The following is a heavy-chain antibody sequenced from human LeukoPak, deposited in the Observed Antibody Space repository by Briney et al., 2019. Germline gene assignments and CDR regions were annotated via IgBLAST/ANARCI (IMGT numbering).Heavy chain of an antibody. Sequence: SVMVSCRASGGIFSSFDVSWVRQAPGQGLEWMGRIIPILGITNYAQKYQGRVRMTADRSTSTAYMELSSLRSVDTAVYYCARGLAVAATINFDSWGQGTLVTVSS. D-gene: IGHD6-19*01. CDR2: IIPILGIT. CDR1: GGIFSSFD. CDR3: ARGLAVAATINFDS. J-gene: IGHJ4*02. V-gene: IGHV1-69*04.